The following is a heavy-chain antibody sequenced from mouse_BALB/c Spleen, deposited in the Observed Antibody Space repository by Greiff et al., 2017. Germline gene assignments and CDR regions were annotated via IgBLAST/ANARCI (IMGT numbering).Heavy chain of an antibody. J-gene: IGHJ3*01. CDR2: ILPGSGST. CDR3: ARGGITTATFAY. D-gene: IGHD1-2*01. V-gene: IGHV1-9*01. Sequence: VQLVESGAELMKPGASVKISCKATGYTFSSYWIEWVKQRPGHGLEWIGEILPGSGSTNYNEKFKGKATFTADTSSNTAYMQLSSLTSEDSAVYYCARGGITTATFAYWGQGTLVTVSA. CDR1: GYTFSSYW.